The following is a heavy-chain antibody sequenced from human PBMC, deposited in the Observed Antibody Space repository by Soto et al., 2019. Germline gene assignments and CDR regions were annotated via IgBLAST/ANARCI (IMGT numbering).Heavy chain of an antibody. CDR2: IYPGDSDT. CDR3: ARNRYDFWSGYNAFDI. Sequence: GASLKISCKGSGYSFTSYWIGWVRQMPGKGLEWMGIIYPGDSDTRYSPSFQGQVTISADKSISTAYLQWSSLKASDTAMYYCARNRYDFWSGYNAFDIWGQGTMVTVSS. CDR1: GYSFTSYW. D-gene: IGHD3-3*01. V-gene: IGHV5-51*01. J-gene: IGHJ3*02.